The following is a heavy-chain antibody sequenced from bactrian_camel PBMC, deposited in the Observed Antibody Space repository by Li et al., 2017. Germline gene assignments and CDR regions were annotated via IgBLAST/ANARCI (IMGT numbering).Heavy chain of an antibody. Sequence: VQLVESGGGSVRAGESLRLSCTASGFTFDDSDMNWYRQAPGKQCGLVSTISADGSTYYDDSVKGRFTISRDNAKNTVYLQMNSLQVEDAGMYYCATGVTGFSGANYYRYSDWGQGTQVTVS. J-gene: IGHJ4*01. V-gene: IGHV3S55*01. CDR1: GFTFDDSD. D-gene: IGHD2*01. CDR2: ISADGST. CDR3: ATGVTGFSGANYYRYSD.